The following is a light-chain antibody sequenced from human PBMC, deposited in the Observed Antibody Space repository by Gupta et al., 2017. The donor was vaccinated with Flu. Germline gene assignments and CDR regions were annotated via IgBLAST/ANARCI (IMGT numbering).Light chain of an antibody. Sequence: GDRVTITCRSSQSIRTYLNWYQQKPGKAPHLVIYGASSLASGVPSRFSGSGSGTNFTLTISSLQPEDFADYYCQQSYSMSYTFGQGT. CDR2: GAS. CDR1: QSIRTY. CDR3: QQSYSMSYT. J-gene: IGKJ2*01. V-gene: IGKV1-39*01.